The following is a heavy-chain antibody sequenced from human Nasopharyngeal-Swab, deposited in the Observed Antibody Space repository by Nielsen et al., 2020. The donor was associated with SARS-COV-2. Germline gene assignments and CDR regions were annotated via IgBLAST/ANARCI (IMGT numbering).Heavy chain of an antibody. V-gene: IGHV1-69*01. D-gene: IGHD6-13*01. Sequence: KVSCKASGGTFSSYAISWVRQAPGQGLESMGGIIPIFGTANYAQKFQGRVTITADESTSTAYMELSSLRSEDTAVYYCARDAASSREGYFGYWGQGTLVTVSS. CDR3: ARDAASSREGYFGY. CDR2: IIPIFGTA. CDR1: GGTFSSYA. J-gene: IGHJ4*02.